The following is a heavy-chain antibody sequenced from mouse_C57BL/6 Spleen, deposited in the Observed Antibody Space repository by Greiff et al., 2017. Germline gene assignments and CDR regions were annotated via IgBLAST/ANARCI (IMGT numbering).Heavy chain of an antibody. CDR2: INPSNGGT. V-gene: IGHV1-53*01. CDR1: GYTFTSYW. D-gene: IGHD2-1*01. Sequence: QVQLQQPWTELVKPGASVKLSCKASGYTFTSYWMHWVKQRPGQGLEWIGNINPSNGGTNYNEKFKSKATLTVDKSSSTAYMQLSSLTSEDSAVYYCARWGGFYYGNFDYWGQGTTLTVSS. CDR3: ARWGGFYYGNFDY. J-gene: IGHJ2*01.